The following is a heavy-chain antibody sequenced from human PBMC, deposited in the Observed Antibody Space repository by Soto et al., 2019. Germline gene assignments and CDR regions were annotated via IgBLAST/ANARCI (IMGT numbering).Heavy chain of an antibody. V-gene: IGHV3-23*01. CDR2: IRGSGSSS. CDR3: ANLESVAATGPGY. CDR1: GFTFSSYD. Sequence: GGSLRLSCAVSGFTFSSYDMSWVRQAPGKGLEWVSAIRGSGSSSYYADSVKGRFTISRDNSKNTLYLQMNSLRAEDTAVYYCANLESVAATGPGYWGQGTLVTVSS. D-gene: IGHD2-15*01. J-gene: IGHJ4*02.